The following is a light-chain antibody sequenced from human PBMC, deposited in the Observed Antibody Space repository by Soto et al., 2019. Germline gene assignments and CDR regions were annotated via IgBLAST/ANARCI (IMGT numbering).Light chain of an antibody. CDR2: DVS. CDR1: SSDVGGYNY. J-gene: IGLJ2*01. V-gene: IGLV2-14*01. Sequence: QSAPTQPASVSGSPGQSITISCTGTSSDVGGYNYVSWYQQHPGRAPKVMIYDVSSRPSGVSNRFSGSKSGNTASLTISGLQAEDEADYYCSSYSSSSTLRLFGGGTKLTVL. CDR3: SSYSSSSTLRL.